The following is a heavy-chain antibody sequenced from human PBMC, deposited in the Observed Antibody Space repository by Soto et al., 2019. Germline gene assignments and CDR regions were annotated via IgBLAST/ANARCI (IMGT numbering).Heavy chain of an antibody. CDR2: IYYSGTT. V-gene: IGHV4-31*02. D-gene: IGHD2-2*01. J-gene: IGHJ6*04. CDR3: ARDRRYCVSTSCLNFFGVDV. Sequence: SETLSLTCSVSGGPISSGGDYWTWIRQHPGKGLEWIGRIYYSGTTNYNPSLKSRVTISVDTSENQFSLRLSSVTAADTAVYYCARDRRYCVSTSCLNFFGVDVWGKGTTVTVSS. CDR1: GGPISSGGDY.